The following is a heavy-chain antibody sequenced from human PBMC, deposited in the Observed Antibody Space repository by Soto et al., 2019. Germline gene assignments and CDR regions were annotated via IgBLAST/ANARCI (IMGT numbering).Heavy chain of an antibody. CDR1: GYTFTSYG. D-gene: IGHD3-10*01. V-gene: IGHV1-18*04. CDR3: ARGPHYYVSGSPSWSTAD. J-gene: IGHJ4*02. CDR2: ISPYNGNT. Sequence: ASVKVSCKASGYTFTSYGITWVRQAPGQGLEWMGWISPYNGNTNYAQNLQGRVTMTTDTSTSTVYMELRSLISDDTAVYYCARGPHYYVSGSPSWSTADWGQGTLVTVSS.